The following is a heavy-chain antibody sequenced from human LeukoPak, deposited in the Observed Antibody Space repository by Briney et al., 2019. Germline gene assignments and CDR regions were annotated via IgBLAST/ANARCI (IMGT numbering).Heavy chain of an antibody. J-gene: IGHJ5*02. D-gene: IGHD6-13*01. Sequence: PGGSLRLSCAASGFTFSNAWMSWVRQAPGKGLEWVGRIKSKTDGGTTDYAAPVKGRFTISRDDSKNTLYLQMNSLKTEDTAVYYCTTESEVVLAAAGTLSDNWFDPWGQGTLVTVSS. CDR1: GFTFSNAW. CDR3: TTESEVVLAAAGTLSDNWFDP. CDR2: IKSKTDGGTT. V-gene: IGHV3-15*01.